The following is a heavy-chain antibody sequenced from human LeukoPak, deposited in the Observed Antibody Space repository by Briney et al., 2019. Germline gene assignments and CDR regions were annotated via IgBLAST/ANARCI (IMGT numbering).Heavy chain of an antibody. J-gene: IGHJ4*02. CDR3: TRDRTWGGEWEPINY. CDR2: IRSKTYGGTI. V-gene: IGHV3-49*03. Sequence: PGGSLRLSCTGSGLTFSDFGLSWFRQAPGKGLEWVGFIRSKTYGGTIEYAASVKGRFTISRDDSKSIAYLQMNSLKTEDTAVYYCTRDRTWGGEWEPINYWGQGTLVTVPS. CDR1: GLTFSDFG. D-gene: IGHD1-26*01.